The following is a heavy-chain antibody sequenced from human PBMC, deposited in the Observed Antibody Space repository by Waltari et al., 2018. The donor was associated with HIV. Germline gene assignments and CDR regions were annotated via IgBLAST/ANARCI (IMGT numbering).Heavy chain of an antibody. CDR1: GFTFSNYA. V-gene: IGHV3-30*07. J-gene: IGHJ4*02. CDR2: ISYDGSNK. Sequence: QVQLVESGGGVVQPGRSLRLSCAASGFTFSNYATHWVRQAPGKGLEWVAVISYDGSNKYYADSVKGRFTISRDDSKNTLYLQMNSLKTEDTAVYYCTLDSSGYDYWGQGTLVTVSS. D-gene: IGHD3-22*01. CDR3: TLDSSGYDY.